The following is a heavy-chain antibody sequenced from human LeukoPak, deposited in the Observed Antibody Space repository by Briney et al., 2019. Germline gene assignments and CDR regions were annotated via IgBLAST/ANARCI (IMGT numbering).Heavy chain of an antibody. D-gene: IGHD2-21*01. CDR3: VRGASGRNFDY. J-gene: IGHJ4*02. Sequence: SETLSLTCTVSGGSISGYYWSWIRQPQGKGLEWIGYIYHSGSTNYNPSLKSRVTISIDTSKNQFSLKLNSVTAADTAVYYCVRGASGRNFDYWGQGVLVTVSS. CDR1: GGSISGYY. V-gene: IGHV4-59*01. CDR2: IYHSGST.